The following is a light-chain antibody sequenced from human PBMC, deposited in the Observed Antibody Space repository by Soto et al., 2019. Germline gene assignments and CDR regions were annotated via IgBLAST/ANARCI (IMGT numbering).Light chain of an antibody. V-gene: IGKV1-6*01. CDR1: QGIRGD. J-gene: IGKJ1*01. CDR3: IQDFISPLT. CDR2: ATS. Sequence: AIQMTQSPSSLSASLGDRVTITCRAGQGIRGDLGWYQQKPGKAPKLLISATSTLQSGVPSRFSGRGSGTNFTLTISSLQPEDFATYYCIQDFISPLTVGQGTKVEL.